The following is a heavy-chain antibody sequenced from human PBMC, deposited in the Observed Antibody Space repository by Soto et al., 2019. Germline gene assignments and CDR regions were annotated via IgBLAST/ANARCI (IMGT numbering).Heavy chain of an antibody. CDR2: LSKSDLSR. CDR3: ARGDAYVDGDSGLDV. CDR1: GFTSSNYY. J-gene: IGHJ6*02. Sequence: QAQLVESGGGLVEPGGSLRLSCAVSGFTSSNYYMTWIRQAPGKGREWLASLSKSDLSRNYAASGAGRFVISRDIAKNTLHLQIYSLAANDTAVYYCARGDAYVDGDSGLDVWGQGTTVTVSS. V-gene: IGHV3-11*06. D-gene: IGHD3-10*02.